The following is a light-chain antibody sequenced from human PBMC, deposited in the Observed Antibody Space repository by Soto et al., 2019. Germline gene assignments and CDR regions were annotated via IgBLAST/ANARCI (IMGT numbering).Light chain of an antibody. Sequence: EIVLTQSPATLSLSPGERATLSCRASQSVSSYLAWYQQKPGQAPRLLIYEASNRATGLPARFSGSGSGTDFTLTISSLEPEDFAVYYCQQRSNWLLTFGGGTKVEIK. CDR2: EAS. V-gene: IGKV3-11*01. CDR3: QQRSNWLLT. CDR1: QSVSSY. J-gene: IGKJ4*01.